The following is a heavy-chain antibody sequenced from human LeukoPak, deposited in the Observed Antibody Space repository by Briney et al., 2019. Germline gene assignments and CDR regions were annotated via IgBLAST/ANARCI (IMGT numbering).Heavy chain of an antibody. Sequence: SETLSLTCTVSGASIRSSTYYWGWIRQPPGKGLEWIGSIFHSGSTYYNPSLQSRVTISLDTSKNHFSLKLSSVTAADTALYYCARGDYYSNGWPFDYWGQGTLVTVSS. CDR3: ARGDYYSNGWPFDY. D-gene: IGHD6-19*01. J-gene: IGHJ4*02. CDR2: IFHSGST. CDR1: GASIRSSTYY. V-gene: IGHV4-39*02.